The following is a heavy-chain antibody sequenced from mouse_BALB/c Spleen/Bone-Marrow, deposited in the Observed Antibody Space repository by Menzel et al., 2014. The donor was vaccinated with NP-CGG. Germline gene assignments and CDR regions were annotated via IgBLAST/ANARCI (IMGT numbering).Heavy chain of an antibody. CDR1: GYTFTDYV. V-gene: IGHV1-77*01. CDR2: TYPGSGST. CDR3: DYYGSSYFDY. Sequence: VKLQESGPELVKPGASVKMSCKASGYTFTDYVISWVKQRTGQGLEWIGETYPGSGSTYYNEKFKGKATLTADKSSNTAYMQLSSLTSEDSAVYFCDYYGSSYFDYWGQGTTLTVSS. J-gene: IGHJ2*01. D-gene: IGHD1-1*01.